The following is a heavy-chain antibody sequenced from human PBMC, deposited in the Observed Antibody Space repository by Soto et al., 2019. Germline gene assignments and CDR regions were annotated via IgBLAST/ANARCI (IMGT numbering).Heavy chain of an antibody. CDR2: IYYSGST. V-gene: IGHV4-30-4*01. Sequence: LSLTCTVSGGSISSGDYYLSWIRQPPGKGLEWIGYIYYSGSTYYNPSLKSRVTISVDTSKNQFSLKLSSVTAADTAVYYCARLGAYYQSLDPWGPGTLVTVSS. J-gene: IGHJ5*02. CDR3: ARLGAYYQSLDP. D-gene: IGHD3-22*01. CDR1: GGSISSGDYY.